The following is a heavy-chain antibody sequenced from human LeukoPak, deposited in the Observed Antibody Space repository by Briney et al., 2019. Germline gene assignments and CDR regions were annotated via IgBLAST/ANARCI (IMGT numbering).Heavy chain of an antibody. CDR3: ARLTPIEGSGANTK. J-gene: IGHJ4*02. Sequence: GSSVKVSCKASGGTFNSFAISWVRQAPGQGLEWMGGIVPIFGTSNYAQKFQGRVTITTDESKTAAYMELRSLRFEDTAVYYCARLTPIEGSGANTKWGQGTLVTVSS. V-gene: IGHV1-69*05. CDR2: IVPIFGTS. CDR1: GGTFNSFA.